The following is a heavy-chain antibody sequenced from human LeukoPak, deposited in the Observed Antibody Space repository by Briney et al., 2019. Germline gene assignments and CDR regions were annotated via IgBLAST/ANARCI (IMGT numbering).Heavy chain of an antibody. D-gene: IGHD6-6*01. J-gene: IGHJ6*02. Sequence: EYVSSVGSNXGDTSYADSVKGRFTISRDNSKNTLYLQMSSLRTEDTAVYFCVKDRGGQVGRSFYYYGMDVWGQGATVTVSS. V-gene: IGHV3-64D*06. CDR2: VGSNXGDT. CDR3: VKDRGGQVGRSFYYYGMDV.